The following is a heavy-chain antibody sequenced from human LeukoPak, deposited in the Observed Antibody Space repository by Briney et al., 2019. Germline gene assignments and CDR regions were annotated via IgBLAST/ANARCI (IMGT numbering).Heavy chain of an antibody. CDR1: GYTFPSYF. V-gene: IGHV1-69*13. CDR2: IIPIFGTA. CDR3: ARVATITRYYYYGMDV. J-gene: IGHJ6*02. Sequence: SVKVSCKASGYTFPSYFMHWVRQAPGQGLEWMGGIIPIFGTANYAQKFQGRVTITADESTSTAYMELSSLRSEDTAVYYCARVATITRYYYYGMDVWGQGTTVTVSS. D-gene: IGHD5-12*01.